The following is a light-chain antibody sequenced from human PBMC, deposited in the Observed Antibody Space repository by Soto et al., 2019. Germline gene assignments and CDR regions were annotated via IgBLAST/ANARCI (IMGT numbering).Light chain of an antibody. CDR1: SSDVGGYNY. Sequence: QSALTQPASVSGSPGQSITISCTGTSSDVGGYNYVSWYQQHPGKAPKLMIYEVSNRPSGVSNRFSGSKSGNTASLTISGLQAEDEADYYCSSCSSCSTRSTRVFGTGTKVTVL. CDR2: EVS. J-gene: IGLJ1*01. CDR3: SSCSSCSTRSTRV. V-gene: IGLV2-14*01.